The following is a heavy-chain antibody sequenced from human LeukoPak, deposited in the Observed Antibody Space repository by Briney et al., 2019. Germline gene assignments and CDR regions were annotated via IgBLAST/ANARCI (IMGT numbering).Heavy chain of an antibody. Sequence: GSSVKVSCKASGGTFSSYTISWVRQAPGQGLEWMGRIIPILGIANYAQKFQGRVTITADKSTNTAYMELSSLRSEDTAVYYCARDYRPGLDAFDIWGQGTMVTVSS. CDR2: IIPILGIA. CDR3: ARDYRPGLDAFDI. J-gene: IGHJ3*02. CDR1: GGTFSSYT. V-gene: IGHV1-69*04. D-gene: IGHD1-14*01.